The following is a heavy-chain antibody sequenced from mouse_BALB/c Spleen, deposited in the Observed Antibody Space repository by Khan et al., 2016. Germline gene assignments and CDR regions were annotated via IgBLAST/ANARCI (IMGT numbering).Heavy chain of an antibody. CDR3: ARHITTATWYFDV. V-gene: IGHV5-6*01. D-gene: IGHD1-2*01. CDR2: ISSGGSYT. J-gene: IGHJ1*01. Sequence: EVELVESGGDLVKPGGSLKLSCAASGFTFSSYGMSWVRQTPDKRLEWVATISSGGSYTYYPDSVKGRFTISRDNAKNTLYLQMSSLKSEDTAMYYCARHITTATWYFDVWGAGTTVTVSS. CDR1: GFTFSSYG.